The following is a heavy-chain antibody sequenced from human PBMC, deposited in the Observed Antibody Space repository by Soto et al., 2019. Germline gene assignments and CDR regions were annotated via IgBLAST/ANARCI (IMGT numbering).Heavy chain of an antibody. V-gene: IGHV2-5*02. D-gene: IGHD2-15*01. Sequence: QITLKESGPTLVKSTQTLTLTCSFSGFSLRTSGVGVGWIRQPPGRALEWLALIYWVDDKRYSPSLRNRLTITKDTSKNHVVLTMTNMEPVDTATYYCALATEGGSFAFDLWGQGAMVTVSS. CDR3: ALATEGGSFAFDL. J-gene: IGHJ3*01. CDR2: IYWVDDK. CDR1: GFSLRTSGVG.